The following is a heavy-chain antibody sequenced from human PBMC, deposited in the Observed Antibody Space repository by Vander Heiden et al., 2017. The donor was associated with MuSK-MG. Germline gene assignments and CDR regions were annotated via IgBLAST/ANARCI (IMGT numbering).Heavy chain of an antibody. CDR3: ARGRPPPIAAAGPRQFEFDY. CDR2: INHSGST. D-gene: IGHD6-13*01. J-gene: IGHJ4*02. Sequence: QVQLQQWGAGLLKPSETLSLTCAVYGGSFSGYYWSWIRQPPGKGLEWIGEINHSGSTNYNPSLKSRVTISVDTSKNQFSLKLSSVTAADTAVYYCARGRPPPIAAAGPRQFEFDYWGQGTLVTVSS. CDR1: GGSFSGYY. V-gene: IGHV4-34*01.